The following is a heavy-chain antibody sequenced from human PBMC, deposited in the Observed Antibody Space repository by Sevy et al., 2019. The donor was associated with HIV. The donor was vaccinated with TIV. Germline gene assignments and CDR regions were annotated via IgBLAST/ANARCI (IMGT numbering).Heavy chain of an antibody. CDR1: GGSIVSSSHY. Sequence: ETLSLTCSVSGGSIVSSSHYWGWIRQPPGKGLEWLGRIYYRGDTYYNPSLKGRLTLSIDTSKNQFSLNLRSVTAAETAIYYCAREAGGYDYDYGMDVWGQGTTVTVSS. CDR2: IYYRGDT. D-gene: IGHD5-12*01. CDR3: AREAGGYDYDYGMDV. V-gene: IGHV4-39*02. J-gene: IGHJ6*02.